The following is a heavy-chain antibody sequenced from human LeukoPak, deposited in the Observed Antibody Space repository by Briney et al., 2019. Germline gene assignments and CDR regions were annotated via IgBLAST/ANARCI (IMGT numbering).Heavy chain of an antibody. V-gene: IGHV3-48*04. J-gene: IGHJ6*04. Sequence: GASLTLSCAASGFTFSDYSMNWVRQAPGKGLEGIAYINSSSITIYHADSVKGRFSISRDNAKNSVYLQMNSLRGEDTALYYCARSYASGPDRYLDVWGKGTTVTVSS. D-gene: IGHD3-10*01. CDR3: ARSYASGPDRYLDV. CDR1: GFTFSDYS. CDR2: INSSSITI.